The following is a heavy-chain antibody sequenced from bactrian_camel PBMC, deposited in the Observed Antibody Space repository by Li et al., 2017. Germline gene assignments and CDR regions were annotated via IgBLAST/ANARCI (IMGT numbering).Heavy chain of an antibody. V-gene: IGHV3S7*01. CDR2: IDSDGIKT. J-gene: IGHJ6*01. CDR1: GFTFRSYG. Sequence: VQLVESGGGLVQPGGSLRLSCAAPGFTFRSYGMSWVRQAPGKGLEWVSGIDSDGIKTYYADSVKGRFTISQDDAKNTLFLQMDNLSPEDTAMYYCGIDLGLLYHACIGWLDYKADFRNWGQGTQVTVS. D-gene: IGHD5*01. CDR3: GIDLGLLYHACIGWLDYKADFRN.